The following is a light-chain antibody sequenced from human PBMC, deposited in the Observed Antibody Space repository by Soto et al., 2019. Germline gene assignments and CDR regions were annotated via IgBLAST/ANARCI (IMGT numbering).Light chain of an antibody. Sequence: IQMPQSPSSLSASLGNRLTLPWRASQSIGTYLDWYQKKKGKAPNLLIYDASSLQSGVPSRFSGSGCGTDFTLSISSVQPEDFEAYFCQQNYRDPITFGQGTRLEIK. CDR2: DAS. CDR1: QSIGTY. CDR3: QQNYRDPIT. J-gene: IGKJ5*01. V-gene: IGKV1-39*01.